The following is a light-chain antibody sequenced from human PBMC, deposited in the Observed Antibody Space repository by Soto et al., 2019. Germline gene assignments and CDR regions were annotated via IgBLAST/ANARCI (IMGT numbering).Light chain of an antibody. CDR1: SSDVGGYNY. Sequence: QSALTQPASVSGSPGQSITISCTGTSSDVGGYNYVSWYQQHPGKAPKLMIYDVSNRPSGVSNRFSGSKSGNTASLTISGLQAEDEADYYCSSDTSSSTLKFGGGTQLTVL. CDR2: DVS. CDR3: SSDTSSSTLK. J-gene: IGLJ3*02. V-gene: IGLV2-14*01.